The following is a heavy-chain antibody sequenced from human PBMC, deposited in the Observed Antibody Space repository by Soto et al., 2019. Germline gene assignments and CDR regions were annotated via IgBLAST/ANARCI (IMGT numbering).Heavy chain of an antibody. CDR1: GYTFTSYY. CDR2: INPSGGST. Sequence: ASVKVSCKASGYTFTSYYMHWVRQAPGQGLEWMGIINPSGGSTSYAQKFQGRVTMTRDTSTSTVYMELSSLRSEDTAVYYCASLGHYDILTGYYKDYWGQGTLVTVSS. V-gene: IGHV1-46*01. D-gene: IGHD3-9*01. J-gene: IGHJ4*02. CDR3: ASLGHYDILTGYYKDY.